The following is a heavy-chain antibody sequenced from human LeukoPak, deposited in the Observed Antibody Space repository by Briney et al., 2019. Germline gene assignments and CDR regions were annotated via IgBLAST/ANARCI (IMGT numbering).Heavy chain of an antibody. Sequence: GGSLRLSCVASGFTFSNYWMHWVRQAPGKGLVWVSRINSGGTTTSYADSVKGRFTISRDNVKNTLYLQMNSLRAEDTAVYYCAKDWTDSSGWVYYYYGMDVWGQGTTVTVSS. J-gene: IGHJ6*02. CDR3: AKDWTDSSGWVYYYYGMDV. D-gene: IGHD6-19*01. V-gene: IGHV3-74*01. CDR1: GFTFSNYW. CDR2: INSGGTTT.